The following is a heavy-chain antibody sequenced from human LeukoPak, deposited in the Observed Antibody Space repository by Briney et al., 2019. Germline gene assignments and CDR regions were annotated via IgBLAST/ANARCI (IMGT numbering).Heavy chain of an antibody. CDR1: GYTFTSYH. V-gene: IGHV1-8*01. CDR3: ATGPKAYYFDSSGYVFDY. Sequence: ASVKVSCKAAGYTFTSYHINGVRQATGQGLEGRGWMNPNSGNTGYAQKFQGRVTMTRNTSISTAYMDLSSLRAEDTAVYYCATGPKAYYFDSSGYVFDYWGQGTLVTVSS. D-gene: IGHD3-22*01. CDR2: MNPNSGNT. J-gene: IGHJ4*02.